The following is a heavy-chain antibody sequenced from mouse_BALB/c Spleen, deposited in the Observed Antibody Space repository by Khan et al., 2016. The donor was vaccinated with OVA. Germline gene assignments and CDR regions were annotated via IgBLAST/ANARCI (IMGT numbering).Heavy chain of an antibody. CDR1: GYTFSSYY. CDR3: TRSGYANPFAF. D-gene: IGHD2-10*02. Sequence: QVQLQQPGAELVKPGASVKLSCKASGYTFSSYYMYWVKQRPGQGLEWIGGINPSNDVTNFNEKFKTKATLTVDKSSSTAYMQLSSLTSEDSAVYYCTRSGYANPFAFWGQGTLVTVSA. J-gene: IGHJ3*01. CDR2: INPSNDVT. V-gene: IGHV1S81*02.